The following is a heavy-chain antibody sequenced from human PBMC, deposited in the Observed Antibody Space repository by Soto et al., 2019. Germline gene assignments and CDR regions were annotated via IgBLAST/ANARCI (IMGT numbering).Heavy chain of an antibody. V-gene: IGHV3-66*01. CDR2: IYSGGTT. D-gene: IGHD3-22*01. Sequence: EVQLVESGGGLVQPGGSLRLSCAASGFTVSSNYMSWVRQAPGKGLEWVSVIYSGGTTYYADSVKGRFTISRDNSKNTLYLHINSLRAEDTAVYYCARKGDSSDYRAWFDPWGQGTLVTVSS. CDR3: ARKGDSSDYRAWFDP. J-gene: IGHJ5*02. CDR1: GFTVSSNY.